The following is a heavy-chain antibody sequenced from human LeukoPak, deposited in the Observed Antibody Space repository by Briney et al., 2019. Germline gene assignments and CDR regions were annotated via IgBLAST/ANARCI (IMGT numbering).Heavy chain of an antibody. CDR2: IYYSGST. CDR1: GGSISSYY. J-gene: IGHJ5*02. CDR3: ARAKVVPAAIRGGGWFDP. V-gene: IGHV4-59*01. Sequence: PSETLSLTCTVSGGSISSYYWSWIRQPPGKGLEWIGYIYYSGSTNYNPSLKSRVTISVDTSKNQFSLKLSSVTAADTAVYYCARAKVVPAAIRGGGWFDPWGQGTLVTVSS. D-gene: IGHD2-2*02.